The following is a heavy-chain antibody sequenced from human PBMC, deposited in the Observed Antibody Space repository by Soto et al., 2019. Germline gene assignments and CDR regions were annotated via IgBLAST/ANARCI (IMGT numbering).Heavy chain of an antibody. CDR2: IDNSGST. Sequence: SSETLSLTCTVSGGSISNYFCNWIRQPAGKGLVWIGRIDNSGSTNYNPSLKSRITMSADTSKNQFSLKLNSVTAADTAVYYCARGGQDFWSGPFDYWGQGALVTVSS. J-gene: IGHJ4*02. V-gene: IGHV4-4*07. CDR3: ARGGQDFWSGPFDY. D-gene: IGHD3-3*01. CDR1: GGSISNYF.